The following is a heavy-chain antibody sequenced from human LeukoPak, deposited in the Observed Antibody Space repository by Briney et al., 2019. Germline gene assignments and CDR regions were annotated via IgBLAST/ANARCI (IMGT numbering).Heavy chain of an antibody. CDR1: GFTFSSYE. Sequence: GGSLRLSCAASGFTFSSYEMNWVRQAPGKGLEWVSYISSSGSTIYYADSVKGRFTISRDNAKNSLYLQMNSLRAEDTAVYYCAKAASGYSYGHDAFDIWGQGTMVTVSS. CDR3: AKAASGYSYGHDAFDI. CDR2: ISSSGSTI. J-gene: IGHJ3*02. V-gene: IGHV3-48*03. D-gene: IGHD5-18*01.